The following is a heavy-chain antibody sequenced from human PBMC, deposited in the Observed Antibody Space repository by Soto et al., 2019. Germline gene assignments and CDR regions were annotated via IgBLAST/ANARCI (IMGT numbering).Heavy chain of an antibody. CDR3: AREGYYYDSSGYYSFFDY. V-gene: IGHV3-21*01. CDR1: GFTFSSYS. Sequence: EVQLVESGGGLVKPGGSPRLSCAASGFTFSSYSMNWVRQAPGKGLEWVSSISSSSSYIYYADSVKGRFTISRDNAKNSLYLQMNSLRAEDTAVYYCAREGYYYDSSGYYSFFDYWGQGTLVTVSS. D-gene: IGHD3-22*01. J-gene: IGHJ4*02. CDR2: ISSSSSYI.